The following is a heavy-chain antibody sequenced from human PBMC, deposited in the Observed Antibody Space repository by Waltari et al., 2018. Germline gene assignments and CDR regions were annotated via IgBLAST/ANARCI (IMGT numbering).Heavy chain of an antibody. CDR1: RDSIPTSTLS. J-gene: IGHJ4*02. CDR3: VRQRSADFWSGYFDL. V-gene: IGHV4-39*01. Sequence: QAQLQEVGPGLVTPSVTLSFRCAVSRDSIPTSTLSWGWDRPPPGKGLEWVGSVYYNGYKFYNPSLKSRLTLSMDTSNNHFSLSLTSVTAADTAIYYCVRQRSADFWSGYFDLWGQGTLVTVSS. CDR2: VYYNGYK. D-gene: IGHD3-3*01.